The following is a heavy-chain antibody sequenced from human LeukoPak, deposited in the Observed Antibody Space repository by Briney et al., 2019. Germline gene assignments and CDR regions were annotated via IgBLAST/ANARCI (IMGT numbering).Heavy chain of an antibody. CDR2: IYHSGST. CDR1: GGSFSSSSYY. V-gene: IGHV4-39*07. J-gene: IGHJ4*02. D-gene: IGHD3-10*01. Sequence: SETLSLTCTVSGGSFSSSSYYWGWIRQPPGKGLEWIGSIYHSGSTYYNPSLKSRVTISVDTSKNQFSLKMSSVTAADTAVYYCARGGAPTNYYGSGNYFYWGQGTLVTVSS. CDR3: ARGGAPTNYYGSGNYFY.